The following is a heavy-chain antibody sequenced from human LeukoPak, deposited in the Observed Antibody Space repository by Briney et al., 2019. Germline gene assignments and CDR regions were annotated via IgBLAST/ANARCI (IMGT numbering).Heavy chain of an antibody. Sequence: SETLSLTCTVSGGSISRGSNSWSWIRQPAGKGLEWIGRIYTSGSTNYNPSLKSRVTISVDTSKNQFSLKLSSVTAADTAVYYCARDRAVTTWFDPWGQGTLVTVSS. CDR1: GGSISRGSNS. V-gene: IGHV4-61*02. CDR2: IYTSGST. D-gene: IGHD4-17*01. J-gene: IGHJ5*02. CDR3: ARDRAVTTWFDP.